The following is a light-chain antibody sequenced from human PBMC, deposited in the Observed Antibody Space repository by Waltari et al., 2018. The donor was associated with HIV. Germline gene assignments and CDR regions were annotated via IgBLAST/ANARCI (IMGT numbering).Light chain of an antibody. V-gene: IGLV3-10*01. CDR2: KDN. CDR3: YSTDSSGNF. J-gene: IGLJ2*01. CDR1: GLPDNY. Sequence: SYELTQPPSVSVSPGQTARITCSGDGLPDNYIYWYQQRSGQAPVLIIYKDNKRPPGIPERFSASSSGTMAILSLSGAQVEDEADYYCYSTDSSGNFFGGGTKLTVL.